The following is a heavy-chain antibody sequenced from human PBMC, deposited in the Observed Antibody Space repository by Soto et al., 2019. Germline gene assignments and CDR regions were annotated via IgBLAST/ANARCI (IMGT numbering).Heavy chain of an antibody. J-gene: IGHJ4*02. D-gene: IGHD3-10*01. CDR2: IYHSGST. CDR1: GGSISSSNW. Sequence: KPSETLSLTCAVSGGSISSSNWWSWVRQPPGKGLEWIGEIYHSGSTNYNPSLKSRVTISVDKSKNQFSLKLSSVTAADTAVYYCARGGRNRGVIILFDYWGQGTLVTVSS. CDR3: ARGGRNRGVIILFDY. V-gene: IGHV4-4*02.